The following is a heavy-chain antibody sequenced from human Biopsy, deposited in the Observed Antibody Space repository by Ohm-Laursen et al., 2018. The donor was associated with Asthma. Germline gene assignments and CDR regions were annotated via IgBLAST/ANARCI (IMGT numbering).Heavy chain of an antibody. Sequence: SLRLSCSASGFTFRSYAMHWVRQAPGKGLEWVAVGGSYYDGGLKYYADSVNGRFTVSRDDSKNILYLQMNSLRPDDTAVYYCARDVMEWYLPAFDFWGQGTLVTVSS. CDR2: GGSYYDGGLK. D-gene: IGHD3-3*01. CDR1: GFTFRSYA. J-gene: IGHJ4*02. V-gene: IGHV3-30-3*01. CDR3: ARDVMEWYLPAFDF.